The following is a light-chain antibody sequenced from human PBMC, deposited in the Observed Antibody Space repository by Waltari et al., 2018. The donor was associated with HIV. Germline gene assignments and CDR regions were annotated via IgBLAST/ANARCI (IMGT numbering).Light chain of an antibody. CDR2: DNN. J-gene: IGLJ2*01. CDR1: SSNIGAGYD. V-gene: IGLV1-40*01. CDR3: TSYASSSSLL. Sequence: QSVLTQPPSVSGAPGRRVTLSCTGSSSNIGAGYDVHWYQQLPGTAPKLLIYDNNNRPSGVPDRFSGSKSGNTASLTISGLQAEDEADYYCTSYASSSSLLFGGGTKLTVL.